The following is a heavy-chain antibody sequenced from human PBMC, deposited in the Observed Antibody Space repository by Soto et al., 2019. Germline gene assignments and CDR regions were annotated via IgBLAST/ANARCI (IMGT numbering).Heavy chain of an antibody. CDR3: GSYYGSGSYGFGWFDP. J-gene: IGHJ5*02. CDR2: IYYSGST. V-gene: IGHV4-39*01. D-gene: IGHD3-10*01. CDR1: GGSISSSSYY. Sequence: QLQLQESGPGLVKPSETLSLTCTVSGGSISSSSYYWGWIRQPPGKGLEWIGSIYYSGSTYYNPSLKSRVTISVDTSKNQFSLKLSSVTAADTAVYYCGSYYGSGSYGFGWFDPWGQGTLVTVSS.